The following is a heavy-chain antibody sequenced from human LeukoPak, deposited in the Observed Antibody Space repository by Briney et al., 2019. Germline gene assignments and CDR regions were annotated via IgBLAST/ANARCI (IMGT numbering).Heavy chain of an antibody. CDR1: GFTFDDYA. V-gene: IGHV3-9*01. D-gene: IGHD1-26*01. J-gene: IGHJ4*02. CDR2: ISWNSGSI. Sequence: GGSLRLSCAASGFTFDDYAIHWVRQAPGKGLEWVSGISWNSGSIGYADSVKGRFTISRDNAKNSLYLQMNSLRAEDTAVYYCARDRGRPDGEFDYWGQGTLVTVSS. CDR3: ARDRGRPDGEFDY.